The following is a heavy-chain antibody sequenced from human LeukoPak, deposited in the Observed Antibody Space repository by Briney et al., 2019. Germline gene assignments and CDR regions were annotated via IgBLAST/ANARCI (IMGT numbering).Heavy chain of an antibody. V-gene: IGHV4-59*01. Sequence: SETLSLTCTASGGSISSYYWSWIRQPPGKGLEWIGYIYYSGSTNYNPSLKSRVTISVDTSKNQFSLKLSSVTAADTAVYYCARLRWLQLIDYWGQGTLVTVSS. J-gene: IGHJ4*02. CDR2: IYYSGST. CDR3: ARLRWLQLIDY. D-gene: IGHD5-24*01. CDR1: GGSISSYY.